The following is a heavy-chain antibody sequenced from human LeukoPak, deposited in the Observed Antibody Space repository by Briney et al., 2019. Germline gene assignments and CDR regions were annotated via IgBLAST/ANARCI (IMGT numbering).Heavy chain of an antibody. J-gene: IGHJ4*02. CDR3: ARAVGDYYDSSGYPYYFDY. CDR2: IIPIFGTA. V-gene: IGHV1-69*05. D-gene: IGHD3-22*01. CDR1: GGTFIIYA. Sequence: GASVTVSYKASGGTFIIYAISWVRQAPGQGLEWMGGIIPIFGTANYAQKFQGRVTITTDESTSTAYMELSSLRSEDTAVYYCARAVGDYYDSSGYPYYFDYWGQGTLVTVSS.